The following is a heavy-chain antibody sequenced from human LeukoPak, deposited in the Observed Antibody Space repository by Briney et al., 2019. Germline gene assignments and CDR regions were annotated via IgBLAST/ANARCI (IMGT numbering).Heavy chain of an antibody. CDR3: ARYIETPRRDLDY. V-gene: IGHV3-7*01. CDR1: GFTLSSYW. D-gene: IGHD4-23*01. J-gene: IGHJ4*02. CDR2: IKKDGSEK. Sequence: GGSLRLSCEASGFTLSSYWMSWVRQAPGKGLEWVARIKKDGSEKHYVDSVKGRFTISRDNAKNSVYLQMSALRAEDTAVYYCARYIETPRRDLDYWGQGTLVTVSS.